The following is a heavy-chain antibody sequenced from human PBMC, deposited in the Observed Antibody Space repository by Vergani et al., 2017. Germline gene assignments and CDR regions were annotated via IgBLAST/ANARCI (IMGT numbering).Heavy chain of an antibody. V-gene: IGHV4-39*01. CDR3: ARHSTVEWLVKLGWIDP. J-gene: IGHJ5*02. CDR2: IYYSGCT. D-gene: IGHD6-19*01. CDR1: GASIRSRNYY. Sequence: QLQLQESGPGLVKPSATLSLNCSVSGASIRSRNYYWGWIRQPPGKGLEWIAIIYYSGCTYYNPSLKSRVTISVDTSKNQFSLKLSSVTAADTAVYFCARHSTVEWLVKLGWIDPWGQGILVTVSS.